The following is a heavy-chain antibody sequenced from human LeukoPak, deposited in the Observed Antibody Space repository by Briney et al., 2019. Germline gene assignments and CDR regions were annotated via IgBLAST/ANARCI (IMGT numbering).Heavy chain of an antibody. D-gene: IGHD3-22*01. CDR1: GFTFSSYA. J-gene: IGHJ4*02. V-gene: IGHV3-23*01. CDR2: ISGSGGST. CDR3: ARGSRRLYDSSGYYYGDWGY. Sequence: PGGSLRLSCAASGFTFSSYAMSWVRQAPGKGLEWVSAISGSGGSTYYADSVKGRFTISRDNAKNSLYLQMNSLRAEDTAVYYCARGSRRLYDSSGYYYGDWGYWGQGTLVTVSS.